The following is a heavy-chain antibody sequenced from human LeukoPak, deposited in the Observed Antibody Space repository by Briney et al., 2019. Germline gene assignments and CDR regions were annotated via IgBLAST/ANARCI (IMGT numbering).Heavy chain of an antibody. CDR3: AKGGSPSCYSSSGY. D-gene: IGHD2-2*01. V-gene: IGHV3-23*01. Sequence: PGGSLRLSCAASGFTFSTYAMSWVRQAPGKGLEWVSAICGSDGSRYYADSVKGRFNISRDNSKNTLYLQMNSLRGEDTAVYYCAKGGSPSCYSSSGYWGQGTLVTVSS. J-gene: IGHJ4*02. CDR2: ICGSDGSR. CDR1: GFTFSTYA.